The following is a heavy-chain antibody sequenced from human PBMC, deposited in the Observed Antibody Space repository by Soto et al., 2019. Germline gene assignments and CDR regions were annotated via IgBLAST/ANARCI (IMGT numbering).Heavy chain of an antibody. D-gene: IGHD6-6*01. CDR1: GFTFSSYA. CDR2: ISGSGVST. Sequence: GGSVRLSCAASGFTFSSYAMSWVRQAPGKGLEWVSGISGSGVSTYYADSVKGRFTISRDNSKSTLYLQMNSLRAEDTAVYYCAKDRERIATRSIDYWGQGTLVTVSS. J-gene: IGHJ4*02. CDR3: AKDRERIATRSIDY. V-gene: IGHV3-23*01.